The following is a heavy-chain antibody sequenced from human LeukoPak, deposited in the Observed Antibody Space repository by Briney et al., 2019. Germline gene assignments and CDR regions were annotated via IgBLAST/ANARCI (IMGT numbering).Heavy chain of an antibody. D-gene: IGHD3-22*01. CDR1: GFSFKHAW. Sequence: GGSLRLSCAASGFSFKHAWMNWVRQAPGKGPEWVARIKSNADGGTVEYAAPVKGRFTISRDDSKNTLYLQMNSLKIEDTAVYYCTTVRYYDSSGYYYWGQGTLVTVSS. V-gene: IGHV3-15*01. CDR3: TTVRYYDSSGYYY. J-gene: IGHJ4*02. CDR2: IKSNADGGTV.